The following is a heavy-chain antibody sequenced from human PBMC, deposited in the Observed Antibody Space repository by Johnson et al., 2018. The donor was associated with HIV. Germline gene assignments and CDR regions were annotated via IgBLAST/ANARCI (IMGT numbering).Heavy chain of an antibody. V-gene: IGHV3-20*04. CDR3: AREERDGINSAFDI. J-gene: IGHJ3*02. D-gene: IGHD5-24*01. Sequence: VLLVESGGGLVQPGGSLRLSCAASGFTFDDYGMSWVRQAPGKGLEWVSGINWNGGSTGYADSVKGRFTISRDNAKNLLFLQMNSLRAEDTAVYYCAREERDGINSAFDIWGQGTMVAVSS. CDR2: INWNGGST. CDR1: GFTFDDYG.